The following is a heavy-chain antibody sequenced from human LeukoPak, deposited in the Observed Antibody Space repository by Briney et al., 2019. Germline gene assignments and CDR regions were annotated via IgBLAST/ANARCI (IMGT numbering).Heavy chain of an antibody. CDR2: INWNGGST. CDR3: AKAPCSGGSCYSGDFDY. CDR1: GFTFDDYG. J-gene: IGHJ4*02. D-gene: IGHD2-15*01. V-gene: IGHV3-20*04. Sequence: GGSLRLSCAASGFTFDDYGMSWVRQAPGKGLEWVSGINWNGGSTGYADSVKGRFTISRDNSKNTLYLQMNSLRAEDTAVYYCAKAPCSGGSCYSGDFDYWGQGTLVTVSS.